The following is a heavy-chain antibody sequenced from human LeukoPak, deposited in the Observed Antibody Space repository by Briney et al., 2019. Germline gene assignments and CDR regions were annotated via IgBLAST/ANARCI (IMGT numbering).Heavy chain of an antibody. V-gene: IGHV4-59*01. CDR3: ARLEYSSPVRPVTGVDV. CDR2: IYYTGST. J-gene: IGHJ6*04. Sequence: SETLSLTCTVSGGSISSYYWSWIRQPPGKGLEWIGYIYYTGSTNYNPSLKSRVTMSVDTSKNQLSLKLNSVAAADTAVYYCARLEYSSPVRPVTGVDVWGRGTTVTVSS. D-gene: IGHD6-6*01. CDR1: GGSISSYY.